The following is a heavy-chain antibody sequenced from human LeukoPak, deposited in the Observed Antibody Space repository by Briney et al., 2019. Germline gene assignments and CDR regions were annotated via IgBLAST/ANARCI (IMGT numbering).Heavy chain of an antibody. D-gene: IGHD2-2*01. V-gene: IGHV3-33*01. Sequence: GRSLRLSCAASGFTFRSYGMHWVRQAPGEGLECVAVIWYDGSNKNYANSVRGRFTISRDNSKNTLYLQMNSLRAEDTAVYYCARDRAAAMEYYYMDVWGKGTTVTVSS. CDR1: GFTFRSYG. CDR2: IWYDGSNK. CDR3: ARDRAAAMEYYYMDV. J-gene: IGHJ6*03.